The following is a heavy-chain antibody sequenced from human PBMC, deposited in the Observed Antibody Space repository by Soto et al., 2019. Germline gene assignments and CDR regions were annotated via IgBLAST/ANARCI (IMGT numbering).Heavy chain of an antibody. CDR2: ISWNSGSI. V-gene: IGHV3-9*01. Sequence: EVQLVESGGGLVQPGRSLRLSCAASGFTFDDYAMHWVRQAPGKGLEWVSGISWNSGSIGYADSVKGRFTISRDNAKKALYLQMNSLRAEDTALYYCAKDIGQCTMVRGMDYWGQVTLVTVSS. CDR3: AKDIGQCTMVRGMDY. CDR1: GFTFDDYA. D-gene: IGHD3-10*01. J-gene: IGHJ4*02.